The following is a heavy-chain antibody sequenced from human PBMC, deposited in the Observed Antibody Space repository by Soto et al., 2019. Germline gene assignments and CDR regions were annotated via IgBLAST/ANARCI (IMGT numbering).Heavy chain of an antibody. CDR3: ATDRNYYGSGGPTRIMDV. Sequence: PSETLSLTCTVSGGSISSSSYYWGWIRQPPGKGLEWIGSIYYSGSTYYNPSLKSRVTISVDTSKNQFSLKLSSVTAADTAVYYRATDRNYYGSGGPTRIMDVWGKGTTVTVSS. V-gene: IGHV4-39*01. J-gene: IGHJ6*03. CDR1: GGSISSSSYY. CDR2: IYYSGST. D-gene: IGHD3-10*01.